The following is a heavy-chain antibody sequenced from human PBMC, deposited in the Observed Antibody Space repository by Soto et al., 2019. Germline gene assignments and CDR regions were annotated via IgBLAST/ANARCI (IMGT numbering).Heavy chain of an antibody. D-gene: IGHD3-22*01. CDR1: GFTFSNYA. Sequence: GGSLRLSCAASGFTFSNYALSWVRQAPGTGLEWVSGISGSGGRTYYADSVKGRFTISRENSKNTLYLQMNSLRAEDTAVYYCAKDLVVGTTTGFDYWGQGTLVTVSS. V-gene: IGHV3-23*01. J-gene: IGHJ4*02. CDR3: AKDLVVGTTTGFDY. CDR2: ISGSGGRT.